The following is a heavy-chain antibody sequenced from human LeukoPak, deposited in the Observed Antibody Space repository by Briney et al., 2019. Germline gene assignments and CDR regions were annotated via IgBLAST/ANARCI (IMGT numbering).Heavy chain of an antibody. D-gene: IGHD2-15*01. Sequence: SETLSLTCTVSGGSISSSSYYWGWIRQPPGKGLECIGSYSGSTYYNPSLKSRVTISVDTSKNQFSLKLSSVTAADTAVYYCARALNPLPGTYYFDYWGQGTLVTVSS. CDR3: ARALNPLPGTYYFDY. V-gene: IGHV4-39*01. CDR1: GGSISSSSYY. J-gene: IGHJ4*02. CDR2: YSGST.